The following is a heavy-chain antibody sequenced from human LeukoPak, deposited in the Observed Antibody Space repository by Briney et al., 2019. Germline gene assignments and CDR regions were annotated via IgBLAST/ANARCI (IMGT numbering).Heavy chain of an antibody. D-gene: IGHD4-17*01. CDR1: GGSISSSSYY. CDR3: ARDPSVTTTYYYYYMDL. J-gene: IGHJ6*03. V-gene: IGHV4-39*07. Sequence: SETLSLTCTVSGGSISSSSYYWGWIRQPPGKGLEWIGSIYYSGSTYYNPSLKSRVTISLDTSKNQFSLKLSSVTAADTAVYYCARDPSVTTTYYYYYMDLWGKGTTVTVSS. CDR2: IYYSGST.